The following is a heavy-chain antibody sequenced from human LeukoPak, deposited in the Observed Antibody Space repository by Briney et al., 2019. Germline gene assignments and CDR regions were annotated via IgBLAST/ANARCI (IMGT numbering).Heavy chain of an antibody. CDR3: AKVSSYGLTIDY. CDR1: GFTFSSYA. Sequence: PGGSLRLSCAASGFTFSSYAMSRVRQAPGKGLEWVSAISGSGGSTYYADSVKGRFTISRDNSKNTLYLQMNSLRAEDTAVYYCAKVSSYGLTIDYWGQGTLVTVSS. J-gene: IGHJ4*02. CDR2: ISGSGGST. V-gene: IGHV3-23*01. D-gene: IGHD5-18*01.